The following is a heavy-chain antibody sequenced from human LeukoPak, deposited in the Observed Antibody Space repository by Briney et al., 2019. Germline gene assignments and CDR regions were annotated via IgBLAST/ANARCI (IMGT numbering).Heavy chain of an antibody. J-gene: IGHJ6*03. CDR2: IKSKTDGGTT. Sequence: GGSLRLSCAGSGFTFSNAWLSWVRQAPGKGLEWVGCIKSKTDGGTTDYAAPVKGRFTISRDDSKTTLYLQMNSLKTEDTGVYYCTTGEVPYIAAAGTDYYYYYMDVWGKGTTVTVAS. D-gene: IGHD6-13*01. CDR1: GFTFSNAW. V-gene: IGHV3-15*01. CDR3: TTGEVPYIAAAGTDYYYYYMDV.